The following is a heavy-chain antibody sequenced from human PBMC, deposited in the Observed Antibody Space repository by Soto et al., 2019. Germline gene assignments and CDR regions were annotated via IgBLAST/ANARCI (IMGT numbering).Heavy chain of an antibody. Sequence: SETLSLTCAVYGGSFSGYYWSWIRQPPGKGLEWIGEINHSGSTNYNPSLKSRVTISVDTSKNQFSLKLSSVTAADTAVYYCAREPSGAIMRYYFDYWGQGTLVTVSS. CDR3: AREPSGAIMRYYFDY. V-gene: IGHV4-34*01. CDR2: INHSGST. D-gene: IGHD3-10*01. CDR1: GGSFSGYY. J-gene: IGHJ4*02.